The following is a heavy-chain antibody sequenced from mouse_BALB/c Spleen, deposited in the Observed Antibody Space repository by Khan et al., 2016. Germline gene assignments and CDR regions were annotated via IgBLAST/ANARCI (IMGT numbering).Heavy chain of an antibody. D-gene: IGHD2-3*01. CDR1: GFTFSSYA. Sequence: EVELVESGGGLVKPGGSLKLSCAASGFTFSSYAMSWVRQTPEKRLKWVATISSGGSNTYYPDSVKGRFTISRDNAKNTLYLQMSSLRSEDTAMYYCARQVDDGYYYWGQGTTLTVSS. CDR2: ISSGGSNT. J-gene: IGHJ2*01. V-gene: IGHV5-9-3*01. CDR3: ARQVDDGYYY.